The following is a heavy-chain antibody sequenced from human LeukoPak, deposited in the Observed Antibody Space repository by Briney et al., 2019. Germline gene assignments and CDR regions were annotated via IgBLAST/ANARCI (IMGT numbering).Heavy chain of an antibody. J-gene: IGHJ4*02. D-gene: IGHD5-18*01. CDR1: GGSISSGGYY. CDR2: IYYSGST. Sequence: SETLSLTCTVSGGSISSGGYYWSWIRQHPGKGLEWIGYIYYSGSTNYNPSLKSRVTISVDTSKNQFSLKLSSVTAADTAVYHCAREAMYSYGNNFDYWGQGTLVTVSS. CDR3: AREAMYSYGNNFDY. V-gene: IGHV4-61*08.